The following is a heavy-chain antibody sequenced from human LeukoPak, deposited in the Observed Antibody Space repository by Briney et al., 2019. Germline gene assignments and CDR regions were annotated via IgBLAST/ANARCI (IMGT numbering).Heavy chain of an antibody. Sequence: NTSETLSLTCAVSGASISRSHWWSWVRQPPGKGLEWIGEVSHDGLTNYNPSLKSRVTVSLDKSRNQFSIILTSVTAADTAVYYCARNGDYNLDYRGQGTLVTVSS. CDR1: GASISRSHW. CDR2: VSHDGLT. J-gene: IGHJ4*02. D-gene: IGHD4-17*01. V-gene: IGHV4-4*02. CDR3: ARNGDYNLDY.